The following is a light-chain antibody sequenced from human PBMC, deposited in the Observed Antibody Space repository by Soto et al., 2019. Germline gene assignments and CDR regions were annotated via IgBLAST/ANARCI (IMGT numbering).Light chain of an antibody. V-gene: IGKV3-15*01. CDR1: QSVGHN. J-gene: IGKJ1*01. Sequence: DIVMTQSPVTLSVSPGDRATLSCRASQSVGHNFAWFQQKPGQAPRLLIYDASAGATGIPDRFSGSGFGTEFTLTISSLQSEDLAVYYCQQYNNWPRTFGQGTKVEMK. CDR3: QQYNNWPRT. CDR2: DAS.